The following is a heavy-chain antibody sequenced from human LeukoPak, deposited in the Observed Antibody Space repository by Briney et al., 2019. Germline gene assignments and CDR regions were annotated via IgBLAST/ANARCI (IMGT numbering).Heavy chain of an antibody. CDR1: GYTFTGYY. Sequence: GASVKVSCKASGYTFTGYYMHWVRQAPGQGLEWMGWINPNSGGTNYAQKFQGRVTMTRDTSISTAYMELSRLRSDDTAVYYCARDVAGYCSSTSCYDNWFDPWGQGTLVTVSS. J-gene: IGHJ5*02. V-gene: IGHV1-2*02. CDR3: ARDVAGYCSSTSCYDNWFDP. D-gene: IGHD2-2*03. CDR2: INPNSGGT.